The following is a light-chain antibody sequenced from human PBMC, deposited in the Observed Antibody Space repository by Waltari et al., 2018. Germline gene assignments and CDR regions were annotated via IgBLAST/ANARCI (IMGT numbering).Light chain of an antibody. J-gene: IGLJ3*02. Sequence: QSALTQPRSVSGSPGQSVTISCTGSSSDVGAYNYVPWYQQHPGKAPKLLIYDVSMRPSGVPDRFSGSKSGNTASLTISGLQAEDEADYYCCPFAGSYTWVFGGGTRLTVL. CDR2: DVS. CDR1: SSDVGAYNY. V-gene: IGLV2-11*01. CDR3: CPFAGSYTWV.